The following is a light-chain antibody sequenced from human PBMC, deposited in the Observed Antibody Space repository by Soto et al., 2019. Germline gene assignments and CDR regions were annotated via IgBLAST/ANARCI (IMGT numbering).Light chain of an antibody. CDR1: QSVGTF. J-gene: IGKJ2*02. CDR3: PQYHNWPQCT. CDR2: DAS. V-gene: IGKV3-11*01. Sequence: EIVWTRFAAGLSLSAGARATPSCPASQSVGTFFAWYQQKPGQAPMLLIYDASNRATAIPARFSGSGSGTDFTLKTTSLAPEDSALSSCPQYHNWPQCTFAQGTQLDIK.